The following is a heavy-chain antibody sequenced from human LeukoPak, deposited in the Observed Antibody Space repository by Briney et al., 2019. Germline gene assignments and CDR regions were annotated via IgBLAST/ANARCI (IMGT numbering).Heavy chain of an antibody. CDR1: GFTFSSYW. CDR3: ARGPPRMRVRGGYYYYMDV. CDR2: INHSGST. D-gene: IGHD3-10*01. Sequence: GSLRLSCSASGFTFSSYWMSWVRQPPGKGLEWIGEINHSGSTNYNPSLKSRVTISVDTSKNQFSLKLSSVTAADTAVYYCARGPPRMRVRGGYYYYMDVWGKGTTVTVSS. V-gene: IGHV4-34*01. J-gene: IGHJ6*03.